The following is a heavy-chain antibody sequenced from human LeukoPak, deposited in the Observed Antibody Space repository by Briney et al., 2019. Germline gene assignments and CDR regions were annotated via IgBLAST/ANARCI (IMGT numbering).Heavy chain of an antibody. CDR3: ARAETTYYYDSSGFTPFDY. J-gene: IGHJ4*02. Sequence: GASVKVPCKASGYTFTGYYMHWVRQAPGQGLEWMGWINPNSGGTNYAQKFQGRVTMTRDTSISTAYMELSRLRSDDTAVYYCARAETTYYYDSSGFTPFDYWGQGTLVTVSS. V-gene: IGHV1-2*02. CDR1: GYTFTGYY. D-gene: IGHD3-22*01. CDR2: INPNSGGT.